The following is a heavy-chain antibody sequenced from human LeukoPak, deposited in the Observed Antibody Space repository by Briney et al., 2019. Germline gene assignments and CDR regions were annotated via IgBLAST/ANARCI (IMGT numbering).Heavy chain of an antibody. CDR3: ARDRARKVAVAGNLSGYFDY. Sequence: GRSLRLSCAASGFTFSSYAMHWVRQAPGKGLEWVAVISYDGSNKYYADSVKGRFTISRDNSKNTLYLQMNSLRAEDTAVYYCARDRARKVAVAGNLSGYFDYWGQGTLVTVSS. CDR1: GFTFSSYA. J-gene: IGHJ4*02. CDR2: ISYDGSNK. V-gene: IGHV3-30-3*01. D-gene: IGHD6-19*01.